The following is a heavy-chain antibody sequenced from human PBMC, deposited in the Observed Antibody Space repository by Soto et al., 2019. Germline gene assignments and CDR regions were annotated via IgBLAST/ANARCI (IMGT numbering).Heavy chain of an antibody. D-gene: IGHD6-13*01. CDR1: GGSFSGYY. V-gene: IGHV4-34*01. CDR3: ARFGNGYSSSWYGGYYYYYGMDV. CDR2: INHSGST. J-gene: IGHJ6*02. Sequence: SETLSLTCAVYGGSFSGYYWSWIRQPPGKGLEWIGEINHSGSTNYNPSLKSRVTISVDTSKNQFSLKLSSVTAADTAVYYCARFGNGYSSSWYGGYYYYYGMDVWGQGTTVTVSS.